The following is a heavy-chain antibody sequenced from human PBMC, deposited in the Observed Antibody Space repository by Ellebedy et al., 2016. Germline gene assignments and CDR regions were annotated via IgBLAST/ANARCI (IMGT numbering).Heavy chain of an antibody. V-gene: IGHV4-59*13. J-gene: IGHJ5*02. CDR2: IYYSGST. Sequence: SETLSLTXTVSGGSISGYYWNWIRQPPGKGLEWIGSIYYSGSTNYNPSLKSRVTISVDTSKNQFSLKLSSVTAADTAVYYCAREVLDYDSSDHNWFDPWGQGTLVTVSS. CDR1: GGSISGYY. CDR3: AREVLDYDSSDHNWFDP. D-gene: IGHD3-22*01.